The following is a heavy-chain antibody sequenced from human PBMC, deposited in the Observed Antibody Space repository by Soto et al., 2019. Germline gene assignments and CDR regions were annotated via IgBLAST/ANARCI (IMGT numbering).Heavy chain of an antibody. CDR1: GFTFSSYG. CDR3: AKDPYDCSSTSCYPFDY. V-gene: IGHV3-30*18. J-gene: IGHJ4*02. Sequence: QVQLVESGGGVVQPGRSLRLSCAASGFTFSSYGMHWVRQAPGKGLEWVAVISYDGSNKYYADSVKGRFTISRDNSKNTLYLQMNSLRAEDTAVYYCAKDPYDCSSTSCYPFDYWGQGTLVPVSS. CDR2: ISYDGSNK. D-gene: IGHD2-2*01.